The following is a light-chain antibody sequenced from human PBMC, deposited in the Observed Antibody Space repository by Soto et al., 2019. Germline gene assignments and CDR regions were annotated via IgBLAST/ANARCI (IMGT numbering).Light chain of an antibody. CDR2: DAS. J-gene: IGKJ4*01. Sequence: EIVLTQSPATLSLSPGESATLSCRASQSVSSHLAWYQQKPGQAPRLLIYDASHRATGIPASFSGGGSGTYFTLTISSLEPEYFPVYYCQQRSNWPLTFGGGTKVEIK. CDR1: QSVSSH. V-gene: IGKV3-11*01. CDR3: QQRSNWPLT.